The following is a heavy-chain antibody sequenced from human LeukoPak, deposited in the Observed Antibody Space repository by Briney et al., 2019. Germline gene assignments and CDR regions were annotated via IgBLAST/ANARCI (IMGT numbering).Heavy chain of an antibody. V-gene: IGHV5-51*01. CDR1: GYSFTSYW. J-gene: IGHJ4*02. Sequence: GESLKISCKGSGYSFTSYWIGWVRQMPGKGLEGMGIIYPGDSDTRYSPSFQGQVTISADKSISTAYLQWSSLKASDTAMYYCARQEGAYYGSGSYGNYFDYWGQGTLVTVSS. D-gene: IGHD3-10*01. CDR2: IYPGDSDT. CDR3: ARQEGAYYGSGSYGNYFDY.